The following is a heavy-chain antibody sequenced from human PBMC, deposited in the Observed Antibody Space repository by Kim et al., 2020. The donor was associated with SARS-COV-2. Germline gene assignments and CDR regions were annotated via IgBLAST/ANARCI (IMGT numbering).Heavy chain of an antibody. CDR1: GGSFSGYY. V-gene: IGHV4-34*01. CDR3: ARERCSSTSCRTGYYMDV. Sequence: SETLSLTCAVYGGSFSGYYWSWIRQPPGKGLEWIGEINHSGSTNYNPSLKSRVTISVDTSKNQFSLKLGSVTAADTAVYYCARERCSSTSCRTGYYMDV. CDR2: INHSGST. D-gene: IGHD2-2*01. J-gene: IGHJ6*03.